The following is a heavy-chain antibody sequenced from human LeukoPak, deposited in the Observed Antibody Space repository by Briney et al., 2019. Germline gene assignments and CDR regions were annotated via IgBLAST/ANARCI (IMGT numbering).Heavy chain of an antibody. Sequence: GGPLKISCKGSDYRFTSYWIGWVRPMPGRGREGRGILYPGDSGTRYSPSFQGQVTTSADKSISTAYLQWSSLKASDTAMYYCARTAGYSSGWYSSLGYYFDYWGQGTLVTVSS. CDR3: ARTAGYSSGWYSSLGYYFDY. CDR1: DYRFTSYW. V-gene: IGHV5-51*01. D-gene: IGHD6-19*01. J-gene: IGHJ4*02. CDR2: LYPGDSGT.